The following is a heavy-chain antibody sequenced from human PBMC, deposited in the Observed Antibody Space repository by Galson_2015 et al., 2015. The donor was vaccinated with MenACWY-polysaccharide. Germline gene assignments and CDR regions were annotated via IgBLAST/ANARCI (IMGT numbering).Heavy chain of an antibody. V-gene: IGHV3-9*01. J-gene: IGHJ4*02. Sequence: SLRLSCAASGFTFDDYAMHWVRQAPGKGLEWVSGISWNSGSIGYADSVKGRFTISGDNAKNSLYLQMNSLRAEDTALYYCAKDGVSGYFDYWGQGTLVTVSS. CDR1: GFTFDDYA. CDR2: ISWNSGSI. CDR3: AKDGVSGYFDY.